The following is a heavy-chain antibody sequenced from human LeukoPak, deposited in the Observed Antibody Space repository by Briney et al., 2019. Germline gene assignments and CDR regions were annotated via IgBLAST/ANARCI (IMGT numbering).Heavy chain of an antibody. CDR3: ARDVKGYCSNGVCYSTN. CDR1: GFTFSSYW. D-gene: IGHD2-8*01. V-gene: IGHV3-7*01. Sequence: GGSLRLSCAASGFTFSSYWMSWVRQAQGKGMEWVANIKQDGSEKYYVDSVKGRFTISRDNAKNSLYLQMNSLRAEDTAVYYCARDVKGYCSNGVCYSTNWGQGTLVTVSS. CDR2: IKQDGSEK. J-gene: IGHJ4*02.